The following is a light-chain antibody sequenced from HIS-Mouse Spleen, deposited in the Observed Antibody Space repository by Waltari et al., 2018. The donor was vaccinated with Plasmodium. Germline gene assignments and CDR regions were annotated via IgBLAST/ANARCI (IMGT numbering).Light chain of an antibody. J-gene: IGKJ3*01. CDR1: QSVSSN. Sequence: EIVMTQSPATLSVSPGERATLSCRDSQSVSSNLAWYQQKPGQAPSLLIYGASTRATGIPARFSGSGSGTEFTLTISSLQSEDLAVYYCQQYNNWSFTFGPGTKVDIK. CDR2: GAS. CDR3: QQYNNWSFT. V-gene: IGKV3-15*01.